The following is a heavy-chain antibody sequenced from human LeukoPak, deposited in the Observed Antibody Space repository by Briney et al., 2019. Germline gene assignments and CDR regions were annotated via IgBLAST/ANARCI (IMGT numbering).Heavy chain of an antibody. D-gene: IGHD6-13*01. Sequence: GGSLRLSCAASGFTFSDYYMSWIRQAPGKGLEWVSYISSSGSTIYYADSVKGRFTISRDNAKNSLYLQMNSLRAEDTAVYYCARDQSPRIAAAGRRVRYYYGMDVWGQGTTVTVSS. V-gene: IGHV3-11*01. CDR3: ARDQSPRIAAAGRRVRYYYGMDV. CDR1: GFTFSDYY. J-gene: IGHJ6*02. CDR2: ISSSGSTI.